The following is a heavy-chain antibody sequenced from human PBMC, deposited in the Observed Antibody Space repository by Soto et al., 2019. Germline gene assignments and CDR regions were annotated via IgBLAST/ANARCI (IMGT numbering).Heavy chain of an antibody. Sequence: GGSLRLSCVASGYTLSDYSMNWVRQAPGKGLEWVSVITGNGDSTYYADSVKGRFTVSRDNSKNTLFLEVNSLRAEDTATYYCAKDVPQQWLLSNTLDSWGQGTLVTVSS. CDR1: GYTLSDYS. J-gene: IGHJ5*01. D-gene: IGHD6-19*01. CDR2: ITGNGDST. V-gene: IGHV3-23*01. CDR3: AKDVPQQWLLSNTLDS.